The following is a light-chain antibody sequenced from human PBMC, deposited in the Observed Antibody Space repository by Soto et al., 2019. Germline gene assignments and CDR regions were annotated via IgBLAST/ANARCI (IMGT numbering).Light chain of an antibody. CDR3: QQYGSSAWT. V-gene: IGKV3-20*01. J-gene: IGKJ1*01. CDR2: GAS. CDR1: QSVSSNY. Sequence: EIVLTQSPGTLSLSPGERATLSCRAAQSVSSNYLAWYQQRPGQAPRLHIYGASTRATGIPDRFSGSGSGTDFTLTISRLEPEDFAVYYCQQYGSSAWTFGQGTKVEIK.